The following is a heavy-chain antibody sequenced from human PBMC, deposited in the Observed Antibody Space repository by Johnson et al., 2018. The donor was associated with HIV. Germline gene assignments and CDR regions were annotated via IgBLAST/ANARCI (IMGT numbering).Heavy chain of an antibody. V-gene: IGHV3-7*03. CDR3: ASSQGSGEGAFDI. CDR2: IKQDGSEQ. D-gene: IGHD2-21*01. Sequence: VQLVESGGGLVQPGGSLRLSCAASGFTFSSYWMSWVRQAPGKGLEWVANIKQDGSEQYFVDSVKGRFTISRDNAKNSLYLQMNSLRVEDTAVYYCASSQGSGEGAFDIWGQGTMVTVSS. J-gene: IGHJ3*02. CDR1: GFTFSSYW.